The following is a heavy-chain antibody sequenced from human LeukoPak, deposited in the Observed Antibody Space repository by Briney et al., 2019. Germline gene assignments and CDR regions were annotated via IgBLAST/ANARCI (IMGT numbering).Heavy chain of an antibody. D-gene: IGHD6-19*01. CDR2: IYSGGST. V-gene: IGHV3-53*01. J-gene: IGHJ4*02. CDR3: AKPLKQWLVSYYFDY. CDR1: GFTVSSNY. Sequence: GGSLRLSCAASGFTVSSNYMSWVRQAPGKGLEWVSVIYSGGSTYYADSVKGRFTISRDNSKNTLYLQMNSLRAEDTAVYYCAKPLKQWLVSYYFDYWGQGTLVTVSS.